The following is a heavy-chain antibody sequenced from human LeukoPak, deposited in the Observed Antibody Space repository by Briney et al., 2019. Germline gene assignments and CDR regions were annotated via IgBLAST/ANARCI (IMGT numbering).Heavy chain of an antibody. V-gene: IGHV1-69*04. D-gene: IGHD3-9*01. J-gene: IGHJ6*02. CDR3: ARGQNYDIFAGWAGDPEKYYYYYGKDV. Sequence: SVKVSCKASGGTFSSYAISWVRQAPGQGLEWMGRIIPILGIANYAQKFQGRVTITADKSTSTAYMELSSLRSEDTAVYYCARGQNYDIFAGWAGDPEKYYYYYGKDVLGQGTTVTGPS. CDR2: IIPILGIA. CDR1: GGTFSSYA.